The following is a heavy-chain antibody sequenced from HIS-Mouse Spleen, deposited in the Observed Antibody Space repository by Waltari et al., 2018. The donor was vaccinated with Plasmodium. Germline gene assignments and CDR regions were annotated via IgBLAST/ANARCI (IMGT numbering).Heavy chain of an antibody. Sequence: EVQLVESGGGLVKPGGSLRLSCAASGFTFSNAWMSWVRQAPGKGLWWVGRIKSKTDGGTTEYAAHVKGRFTISRDESKNTLYRQMNSLKTEETAVYYCTTGVRGVRNRDWGQGTLVTVSS. D-gene: IGHD3-10*01. CDR1: GFTFSNAW. J-gene: IGHJ4*02. CDR3: TTGVRGVRNRD. CDR2: IKSKTDGGTT. V-gene: IGHV3-15*01.